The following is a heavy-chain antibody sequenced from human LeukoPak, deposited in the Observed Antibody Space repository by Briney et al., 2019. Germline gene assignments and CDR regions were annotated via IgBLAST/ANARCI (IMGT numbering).Heavy chain of an antibody. V-gene: IGHV4-31*03. CDR2: IYYSGST. Sequence: PSQTLSLTCTVSGGSISSGGYYWSWLRQHPGKGLEWIGYIYYSGSTYYNPSLKSRVTISVDTSKNQFSLKLSSVTAADTAVYYCARGYSSFYFDYWGQGTLVTVSS. CDR1: GGSISSGGYY. CDR3: ARGYSSFYFDY. J-gene: IGHJ4*02. D-gene: IGHD6-13*01.